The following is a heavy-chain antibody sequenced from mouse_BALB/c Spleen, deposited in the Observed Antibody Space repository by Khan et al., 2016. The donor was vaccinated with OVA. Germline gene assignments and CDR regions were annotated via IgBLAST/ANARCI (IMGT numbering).Heavy chain of an antibody. CDR1: GYTFTNYW. V-gene: IGHV1-69*02. CDR2: IYPSDSYT. CDR3: TREWVVESSFAY. Sequence: QVQLQQSGIELVRPGASVKLSCKASGYTFTNYWINWVKQRPGQGLEWIGNIYPSDSYTNYTQRFKDKATLTVDKSSSTAYLLLSSTTSEDSAVYFCTREWVVESSFAYWGQGTLVTGSA. D-gene: IGHD1-3*01. J-gene: IGHJ3*01.